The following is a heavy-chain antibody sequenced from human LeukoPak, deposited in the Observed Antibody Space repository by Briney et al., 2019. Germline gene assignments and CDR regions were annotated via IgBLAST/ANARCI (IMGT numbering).Heavy chain of an antibody. CDR3: ARLSTDSSGYYYVWWFDP. D-gene: IGHD3-22*01. V-gene: IGHV1-18*01. CDR1: GYTFTSYG. Sequence: ASVKVSCKASGYTFTSYGISWVRQAPGQGLEWMGWISAYNGNTNYAQKLQGRVTMTTDTSTSTAYMELRSQRSDDTAVYYCARLSTDSSGYYYVWWFDPWGQGTLVTVSS. J-gene: IGHJ5*02. CDR2: ISAYNGNT.